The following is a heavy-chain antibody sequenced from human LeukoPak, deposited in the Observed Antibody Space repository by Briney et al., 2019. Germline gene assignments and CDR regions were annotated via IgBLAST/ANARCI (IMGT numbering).Heavy chain of an antibody. CDR2: ISSSSSYI. J-gene: IGHJ4*02. CDR1: GFTFSSYS. Sequence: PGGSLRLSCAASGFTFSSYSMNWVRQAPGKGLEWVSSISSSSSYIYYADSVKGRFTISRDNAKNSLYLQMNSLRAEDTAVYYCARDRTKRITMIGIDYWGQGTLVTVSS. CDR3: ARDRTKRITMIGIDY. D-gene: IGHD3-22*01. V-gene: IGHV3-21*01.